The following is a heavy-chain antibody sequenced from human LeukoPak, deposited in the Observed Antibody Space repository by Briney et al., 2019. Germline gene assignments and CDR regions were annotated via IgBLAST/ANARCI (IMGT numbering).Heavy chain of an antibody. D-gene: IGHD3-22*01. CDR3: GIRDTSDYYVF. Sequence: PGGSLRLSCTGSGFTFRTYAFSWVRQAPGKGLEWVSATGSNGVTYYADSVKGRFTISRDNSKNALYLQMNGLRADDTAVYYGGIRDTSDYYVFWGQGTLVTVSS. V-gene: IGHV3-23*01. CDR2: TGSNGVT. J-gene: IGHJ4*02. CDR1: GFTFRTYA.